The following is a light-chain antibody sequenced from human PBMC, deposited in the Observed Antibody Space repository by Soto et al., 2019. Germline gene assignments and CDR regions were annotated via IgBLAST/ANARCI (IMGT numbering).Light chain of an antibody. CDR3: MQSTQLPPT. J-gene: IGKJ5*01. V-gene: IGKV2D-29*02. CDR2: EVS. Sequence: DVVMTQTPLSLSVAPGQPASISCKASQILLHITVETFLFWYLQKPGQSPQLLIYEVSTRVSGVPDRFSGSGSGTDFTLEISRVETDDVGIYYCMQSTQLPPTFGQGTRLEIK. CDR1: QILLHITVETF.